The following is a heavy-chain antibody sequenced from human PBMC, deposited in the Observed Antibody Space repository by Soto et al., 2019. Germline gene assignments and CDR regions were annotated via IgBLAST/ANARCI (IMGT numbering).Heavy chain of an antibody. D-gene: IGHD3-3*01. J-gene: IGHJ4*02. CDR3: ARADYDFWSGQQPYFDY. CDR1: GGSISSYY. CDR2: IYYGGTT. V-gene: IGHV4-59*01. Sequence: SETLSLTCTVSGGSISSYYWSWIRQPPGKGLEWIGYIYYGGTTNYNPSLKSRVTISVDTSKNQFSLKLNSVTAADTAVYYCARADYDFWSGQQPYFDYWGQGTLVTVSS.